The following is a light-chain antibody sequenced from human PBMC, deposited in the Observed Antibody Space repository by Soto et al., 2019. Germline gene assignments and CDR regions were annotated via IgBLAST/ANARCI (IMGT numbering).Light chain of an antibody. V-gene: IGKV1-5*01. CDR3: QQYNGT. CDR1: ESISSW. Sequence: DIQITPSPSTLSASVVDRVTITCRASESISSWLAWYQQKPGKAPKLLIYDASSLESGVPSRFSGSGSGTEFTLTISSLQPDDFATYYCQQYNGTFGQGTKVDIK. J-gene: IGKJ1*01. CDR2: DAS.